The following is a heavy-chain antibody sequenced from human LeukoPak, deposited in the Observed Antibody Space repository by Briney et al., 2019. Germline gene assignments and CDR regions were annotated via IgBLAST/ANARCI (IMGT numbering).Heavy chain of an antibody. D-gene: IGHD6-13*01. Sequence: PGGSLRLSCAASEFTFSNYDMHWVRQATRKGLEWVSTIDTAGNTWYPDSVKGRFTISRENAKNSLTLQMNSLRVGDTAVYYCARAKMPGIQTAGRVNYFEFWGQGTLVTVSS. J-gene: IGHJ4*02. V-gene: IGHV3-13*01. CDR1: EFTFSNYD. CDR3: ARAKMPGIQTAGRVNYFEF. CDR2: IDTAGNT.